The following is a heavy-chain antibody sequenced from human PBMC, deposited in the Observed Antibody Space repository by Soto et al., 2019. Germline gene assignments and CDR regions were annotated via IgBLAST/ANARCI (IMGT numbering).Heavy chain of an antibody. V-gene: IGHV4-39*01. CDR3: ATIRFLEWLLSWPCWFDP. CDR2: IYYSGST. Sequence: TSETLSLTCTVSGGSISSSIYYWGWIRQPPGKGLEWIGSIYYSGSTYYNPSLKSRVTISVDTSKNQFSLKLSSVTAADTAVYYCATIRFLEWLLSWPCWFDPWGQGALVTSPQ. J-gene: IGHJ5*02. D-gene: IGHD3-3*01. CDR1: GGSISSSIYY.